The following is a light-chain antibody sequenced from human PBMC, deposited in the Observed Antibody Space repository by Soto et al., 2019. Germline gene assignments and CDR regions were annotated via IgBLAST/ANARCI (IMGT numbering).Light chain of an antibody. V-gene: IGLV1-47*01. J-gene: IGLJ2*01. Sequence: QSVLTQPPSASGTPGQRVTISCSGTSSNIGSNYVYWYQHLPGTAPKLLIYRNNQRPSGGPDRCSGAKSGTSASLAISGLRSEDEAAYYCAASDASLSRVVFGGGTKLTVL. CDR3: AASDASLSRVV. CDR2: RNN. CDR1: SSNIGSNY.